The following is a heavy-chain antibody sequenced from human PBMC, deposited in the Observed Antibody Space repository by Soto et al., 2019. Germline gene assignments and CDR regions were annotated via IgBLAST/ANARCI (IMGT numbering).Heavy chain of an antibody. CDR1: GFNFPTFW. CDR3: ARGKYISPLGGLDV. Sequence: NTPGESLKISCKHSGFNFPTFWIAWVRQMPGKGLEWMGTIYPDDSDTRYSPSFQGQVTMSADKSIQTAYLQWGSLKASDSALYYCARGKYISPLGGLDVWGQGTPDIVYS. CDR2: IYPDDSDT. D-gene: IGHD3-10*01. V-gene: IGHV5-51*01. J-gene: IGHJ4*02.